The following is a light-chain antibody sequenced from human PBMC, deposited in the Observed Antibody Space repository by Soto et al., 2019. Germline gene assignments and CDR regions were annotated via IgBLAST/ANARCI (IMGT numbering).Light chain of an antibody. Sequence: DIQITQSPSTLSASVGDRVTISCRASQAISNGLGWYEQKPGKAHKLLIYDASRLGGGVPSRFSGSGSGTEFTLTSSSLQPEDFATYCCQKYNSFWTFGQGTKV. V-gene: IGKV1-5*01. CDR3: QKYNSFWT. CDR1: QAISNG. J-gene: IGKJ1*01. CDR2: DAS.